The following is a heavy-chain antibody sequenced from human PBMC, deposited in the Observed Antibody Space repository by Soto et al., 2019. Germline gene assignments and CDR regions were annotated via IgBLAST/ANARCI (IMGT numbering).Heavy chain of an antibody. CDR3: ARHSWSLSLTVATYFEF. Sequence: GESLKISCKGSGYSFSNYWIGWVRQIPGKGLEWMGMIYPADSDTKYSPSFEGQVTISADRSISTAYLQWSGLKASDTAMYYCARHSWSLSLTVATYFEFWGQGALVTVSS. V-gene: IGHV5-51*01. J-gene: IGHJ4*02. CDR1: GYSFSNYW. D-gene: IGHD1-26*01. CDR2: IYPADSDT.